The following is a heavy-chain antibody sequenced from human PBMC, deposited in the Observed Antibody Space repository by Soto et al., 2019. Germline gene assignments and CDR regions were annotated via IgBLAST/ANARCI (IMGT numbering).Heavy chain of an antibody. Sequence: PSETLSLTCAVYGGSFSGYYWSWIRQPPGKGLEWNGEINHSGSTNYHPSLKSRVTISVATSKNQFSLKLSSVSAADTAVYYCARVRYYDILTGYYYGMDVWGQGTTVTVSS. CDR2: INHSGST. J-gene: IGHJ6*02. D-gene: IGHD3-9*01. CDR3: ARVRYYDILTGYYYGMDV. V-gene: IGHV4-34*01. CDR1: GGSFSGYY.